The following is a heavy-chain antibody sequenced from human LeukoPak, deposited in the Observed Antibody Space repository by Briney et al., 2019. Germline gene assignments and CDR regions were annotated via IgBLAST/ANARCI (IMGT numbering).Heavy chain of an antibody. D-gene: IGHD3-22*01. J-gene: IGHJ4*02. Sequence: GGSLRLSCEASGFTFISYWMHWVRQAPGKGLMWVSRINSDGSSTTYADSVKGRFTISRDNAKNTLYLQMNSLRAEDTAVYYCAREDSSGTYSWGQGILVTVSS. CDR2: INSDGSST. CDR1: GFTFISYW. V-gene: IGHV3-74*01. CDR3: AREDSSGTYS.